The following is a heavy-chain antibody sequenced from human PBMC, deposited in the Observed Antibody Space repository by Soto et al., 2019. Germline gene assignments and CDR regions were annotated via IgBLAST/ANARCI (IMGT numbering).Heavy chain of an antibody. CDR3: ARGTYCGSNCFFAREY. CDR2: INPMSRTA. J-gene: IGHJ4*02. V-gene: IGHV1-69*01. Sequence: VQLVQSGAEVKKPGSSVKVSCKASGDTSTTYVTSWVRQAPGQGPEWIGGINPMSRTAKYSEKYNGRVTITADEATRTAYLDLTSLRFEDTAVYVCARGTYCGSNCFFAREYWGQGTLVTVSS. D-gene: IGHD2-21*01. CDR1: GDTSTTYV.